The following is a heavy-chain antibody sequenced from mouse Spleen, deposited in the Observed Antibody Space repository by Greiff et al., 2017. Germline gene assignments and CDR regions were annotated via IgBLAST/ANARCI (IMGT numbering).Heavy chain of an antibody. CDR2: ISSGGGST. V-gene: IGHV5-9*04. Sequence: VKLVESGGGLVKLGGSLKLSCAASGFTFSSYYMSWVRQTPEKRLEWVATISSGGGSTYYPDSVKGRFTISRDNAKNTLYLQLSSLNSEDTAVYYCARGGITTALYAMDYWGQGTSVTVSS. CDR3: ARGGITTALYAMDY. J-gene: IGHJ4*01. CDR1: GFTFSSYY. D-gene: IGHD1-2*01.